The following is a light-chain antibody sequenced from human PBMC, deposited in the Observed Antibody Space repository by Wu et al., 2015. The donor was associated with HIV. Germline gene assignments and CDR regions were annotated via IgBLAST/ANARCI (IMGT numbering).Light chain of an antibody. Sequence: EIVLTQSPGTLSLSPGERATLSCRASQSVSTDFLAWYQHKPGRAPRLLIYGASSRATGIPDRFSGSGSETDFTLTINRLEPEDFAVYFCQQYGTSPGTFGQGTKVVI. CDR2: GAS. V-gene: IGKV3-20*01. CDR3: QQYGTSPGT. J-gene: IGKJ1*01. CDR1: QSVSTDF.